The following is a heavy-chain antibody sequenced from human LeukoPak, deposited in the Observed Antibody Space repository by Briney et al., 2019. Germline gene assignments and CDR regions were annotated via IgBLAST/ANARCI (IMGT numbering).Heavy chain of an antibody. J-gene: IGHJ4*02. CDR1: GFTFDDYA. Sequence: GGSLRLSCAASGFTFDDYAMHWVRQAPGKGLEWVSGISWNSVNIGHEDSVKGRFTISRDNAKNSLHPQMNSLRPEGTALYYCVKDRGLRNQWLQVTYDSWGQGTLVTVSS. D-gene: IGHD5-24*01. V-gene: IGHV3-9*01. CDR3: VKDRGLRNQWLQVTYDS. CDR2: ISWNSVNI.